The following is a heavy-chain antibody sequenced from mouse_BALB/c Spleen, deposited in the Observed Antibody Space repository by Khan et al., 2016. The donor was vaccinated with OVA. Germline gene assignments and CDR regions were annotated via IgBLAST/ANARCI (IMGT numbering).Heavy chain of an antibody. CDR3: ARTARIKY. V-gene: IGHV3-1*02. Sequence: EVQLQQSGPDLVKPSHSVSLTCTVSGYTITSGYGCNLNRRLPGNILEWGGNIPYSGSTNYNPSLQNQTSITRDTSTNQFYLQLNSVTTEDTATYYCARTARIKYWGQGTTVTVSA. J-gene: IGHJ2*01. CDR2: IPYSGST. D-gene: IGHD1-2*01. CDR1: GYTITSGYG.